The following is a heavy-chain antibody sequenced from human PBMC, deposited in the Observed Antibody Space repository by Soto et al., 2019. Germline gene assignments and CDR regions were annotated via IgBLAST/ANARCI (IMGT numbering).Heavy chain of an antibody. Sequence: PVGSLRLSCAASGFTLSSFSMNWVRQAPGKGLEWISYISSSSSTIYYADSVKGRFTISRDNAKNSLYLQMNSLRDDDTAVYYCVRLRKDYSHYSGYYPYYFDYWGQGSLVTVSS. J-gene: IGHJ4*02. CDR2: ISSSSSTI. D-gene: IGHD3-22*01. V-gene: IGHV3-48*02. CDR3: VRLRKDYSHYSGYYPYYFDY. CDR1: GFTLSSFS.